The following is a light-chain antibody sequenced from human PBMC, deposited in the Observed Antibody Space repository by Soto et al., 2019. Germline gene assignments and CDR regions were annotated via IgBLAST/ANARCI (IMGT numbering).Light chain of an antibody. Sequence: EIMMTQSPAPLSVSPREKATLSCRASQSVSSNLAWYQQKPGQAPRLLIYGASTRATGIPARFSGSGSGTEFTLTISSLQSEDFAVYYCQQYNNWPPLTFGGGTKVDIK. V-gene: IGKV3D-15*01. J-gene: IGKJ4*01. CDR2: GAS. CDR1: QSVSSN. CDR3: QQYNNWPPLT.